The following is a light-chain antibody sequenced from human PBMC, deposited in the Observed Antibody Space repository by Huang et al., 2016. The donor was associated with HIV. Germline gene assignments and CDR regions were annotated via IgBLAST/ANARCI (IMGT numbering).Light chain of an antibody. Sequence: DIVMTQSPDSLAVSLGESAAINCKCSQSLLYRSNNKNYLAWYQQKPGKPPKLLIYWASTRETGVPDRFSGSGSGTDFTLTISSLQAADVAVYYCQQYYNTPFTFGPGTKVDIK. CDR3: QQYYNTPFT. J-gene: IGKJ3*01. CDR2: WAS. CDR1: QSLLYRSNNKNY. V-gene: IGKV4-1*01.